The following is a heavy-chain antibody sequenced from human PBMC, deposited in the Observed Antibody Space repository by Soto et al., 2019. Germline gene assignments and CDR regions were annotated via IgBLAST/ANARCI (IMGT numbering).Heavy chain of an antibody. Sequence: VGSLRLSCAASGFTFSSYAMSWVRQAPGKGLEWVSAISGSGGSTYYADSVKGRFTISRDNSKNTLYLQMNSLRAEDTAVYYYAKDPLTYYYDSSGQNDYWGQGTLVTVS. V-gene: IGHV3-23*01. CDR3: AKDPLTYYYDSSGQNDY. CDR2: ISGSGGST. D-gene: IGHD3-22*01. J-gene: IGHJ4*02. CDR1: GFTFSSYA.